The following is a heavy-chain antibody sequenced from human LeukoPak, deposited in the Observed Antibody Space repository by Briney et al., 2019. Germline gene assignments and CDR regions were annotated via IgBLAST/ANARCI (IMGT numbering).Heavy chain of an antibody. Sequence: PGGSLRLSCAASGFTFSSYSMTWVRQAPGKGLEWISYIHDGGSPIYYADSVKGRFTVSRDNAKNSLYLQTNSLRAEDTAVYYCARGGSSWFSSWGQGTLVTVSS. D-gene: IGHD6-13*01. CDR1: GFTFSSYS. CDR3: ARGGSSWFSS. CDR2: IHDGGSPI. V-gene: IGHV3-48*01. J-gene: IGHJ5*02.